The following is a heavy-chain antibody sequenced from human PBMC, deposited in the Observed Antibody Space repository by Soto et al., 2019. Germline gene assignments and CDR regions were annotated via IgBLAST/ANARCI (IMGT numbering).Heavy chain of an antibody. J-gene: IGHJ3*02. V-gene: IGHV1-8*01. CDR3: ARGFVLIMYAPNVDI. CDR1: EYTFSRYD. D-gene: IGHD2-8*01. Sequence: ASVKVSCKTSEYTFSRYDINWLLQATGQGLEWMGWMNPNSGNTGYAQKFQGRVTMTRNTSISTAYMELSSLRSEDTAAYYCARGFVLIMYAPNVDIWGQGTMVTVSS. CDR2: MNPNSGNT.